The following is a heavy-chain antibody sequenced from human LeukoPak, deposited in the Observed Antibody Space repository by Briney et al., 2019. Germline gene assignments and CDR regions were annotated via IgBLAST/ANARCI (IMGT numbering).Heavy chain of an antibody. CDR1: GGSISTGGYY. CDR2: IYYSGST. D-gene: IGHD3-22*01. CDR3: ARAAPNYYDSSGSLRNPYFDY. J-gene: IGHJ4*02. Sequence: SETLSLTCTVSGGSISTGGYYWSWIRQHPGKGLEWIGNIYYSGSTYYSPPLKSRVTMSVDTSKNQFSLTLISVTAADTAVYFCARAAPNYYDSSGSLRNPYFDYWGQGTLVTVSS. V-gene: IGHV4-31*03.